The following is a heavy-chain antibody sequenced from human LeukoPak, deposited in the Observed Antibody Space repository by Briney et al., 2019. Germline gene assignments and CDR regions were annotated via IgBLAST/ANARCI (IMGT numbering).Heavy chain of an antibody. Sequence: GGSLRLSCVASGFTFIRYVMSWVRQAPGKGLEWVSSISSSSSYIYYADSVKGRFTISRDNAKNSLYLQMNSLRAEDTAVYYCARDRVVTANFDYWGQGTLVTVSS. CDR1: GFTFIRYV. J-gene: IGHJ4*02. CDR3: ARDRVVTANFDY. V-gene: IGHV3-21*01. D-gene: IGHD2-21*02. CDR2: ISSSSSYI.